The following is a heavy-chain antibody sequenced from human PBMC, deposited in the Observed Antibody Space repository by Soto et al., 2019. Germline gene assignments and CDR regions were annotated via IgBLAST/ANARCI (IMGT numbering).Heavy chain of an antibody. J-gene: IGHJ5*02. Sequence: PGGFLRLSCAASGFTFSTYGMHWVRQAPGKGLEWVAVISYDGSHKYYADSVKGRFTISRDNSKNTLFLQMNSLRAEDTAVYYCAKGSAWGDFNWFDPWGQGTLVTVSS. V-gene: IGHV3-30*18. CDR3: AKGSAWGDFNWFDP. CDR2: ISYDGSHK. CDR1: GFTFSTYG. D-gene: IGHD2-21*02.